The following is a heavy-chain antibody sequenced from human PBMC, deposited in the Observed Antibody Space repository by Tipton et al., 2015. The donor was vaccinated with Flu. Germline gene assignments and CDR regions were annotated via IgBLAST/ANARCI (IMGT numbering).Heavy chain of an antibody. CDR1: GYSISSGYY. V-gene: IGHV4-38-2*01. Sequence: TLSLTCAVPGYSISSGYYWGWIRQPPGKGLEWIGSIYHSGSTYYNPSLKSRVTISVDTSKNQFSLKLSFVTAADTAVYYCARRYCSGGSCVTGWFDPWGQGTLVTVSS. J-gene: IGHJ5*02. D-gene: IGHD2-15*01. CDR2: IYHSGST. CDR3: ARRYCSGGSCVTGWFDP.